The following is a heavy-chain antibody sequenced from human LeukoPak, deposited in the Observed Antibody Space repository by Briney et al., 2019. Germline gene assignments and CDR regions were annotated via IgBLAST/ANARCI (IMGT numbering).Heavy chain of an antibody. CDR2: FYTGGST. Sequence: GGSLRLSCAGSGFTVGSNYMSWVRQAPGKGLEWVSSFYTGGSTYYADSVKGRFTISRDNSKNTLYLQMNSLRAEDTAVYYCARGGDDDMATATRNWGQGTLVTVSS. V-gene: IGHV3-53*05. CDR1: GFTVGSNY. CDR3: ARGGDDDMATATRN. J-gene: IGHJ4*02. D-gene: IGHD5-24*01.